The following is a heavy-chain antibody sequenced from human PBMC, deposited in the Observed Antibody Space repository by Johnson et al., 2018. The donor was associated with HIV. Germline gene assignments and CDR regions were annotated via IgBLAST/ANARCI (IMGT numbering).Heavy chain of an antibody. CDR3: ALEAVRSTDAFDV. J-gene: IGHJ3*01. Sequence: MQLVESGGGLVQPGGSLRLSCAASGFTFSSYWMSWVRQAPGKGLEWVSYISSSGSTMYYADSVKGRFTISRDNAKNPLYLQTNSLIAEDTAVYYGALEAVRSTDAFDVWGQGTVVTVSS. CDR1: GFTFSSYW. CDR2: ISSSGSTM. V-gene: IGHV3-48*04. D-gene: IGHD3-10*01.